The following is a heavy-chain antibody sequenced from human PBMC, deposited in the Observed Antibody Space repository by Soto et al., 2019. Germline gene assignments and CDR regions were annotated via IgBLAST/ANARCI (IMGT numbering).Heavy chain of an antibody. V-gene: IGHV3-11*06. CDR2: ISSSSSYT. CDR1: GFTFSDYY. CDR3: ARDLGDTAPDYYDSSGYYSAGIDY. J-gene: IGHJ4*02. D-gene: IGHD3-22*01. Sequence: GGSLRLSCAASGFTFSDYYMSWIRQAPGKGLEWVSYISSSSSYTNYADSVKGRFTISRDNAKNSLYLQMNSLRAEDTAVYYCARDLGDTAPDYYDSSGYYSAGIDYWGQGTLVTVSS.